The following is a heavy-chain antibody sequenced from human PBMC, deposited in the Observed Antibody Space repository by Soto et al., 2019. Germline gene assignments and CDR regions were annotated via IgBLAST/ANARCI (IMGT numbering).Heavy chain of an antibody. CDR2: IYPGDSDT. J-gene: IGHJ6*02. V-gene: IGHV5-51*01. D-gene: IGHD6-13*01. Sequence: GESLKISCKGSGYSFTSYWIGWVRQMPGKGLEWMGIIYPGDSDTRYSPSFQGQVTISADKSISTAYLQWSSLKASDTAMYYCASAQGMAAAYYYYGMDVWGQGTTVTVSS. CDR3: ASAQGMAAAYYYYGMDV. CDR1: GYSFTSYW.